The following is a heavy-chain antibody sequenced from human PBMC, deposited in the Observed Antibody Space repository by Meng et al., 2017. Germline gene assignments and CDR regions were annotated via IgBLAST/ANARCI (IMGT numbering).Heavy chain of an antibody. Sequence: GPTLGKPTQTLTLTLPFSWVSPTTRGMCVSWVRQPPGKALEWLALIDWDDDKYYSTSLKTRLTISKDTSKSQVVLTMTNMDPVDTATYYCARIPTYCSGGSCHYYYYGMDVWGQGTTVTVSS. J-gene: IGHJ6*02. D-gene: IGHD2-15*01. CDR2: IDWDDDK. CDR1: WVSPTTRGMC. V-gene: IGHV2-70*20. CDR3: ARIPTYCSGGSCHYYYYGMDV.